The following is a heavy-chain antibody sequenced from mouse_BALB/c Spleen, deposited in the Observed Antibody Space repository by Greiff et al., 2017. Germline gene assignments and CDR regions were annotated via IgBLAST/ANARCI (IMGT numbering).Heavy chain of an antibody. Sequence: DLVKPGASVKLSCKASGYTFTSYWINWIKQRPEQGLEWIGRIAPGSGSTYYNEMFKGKATLTVDTSSSTAYIQLSSLSSEDSAVYFCAHDGYYAWFAYWGQGTLVTVSA. J-gene: IGHJ3*01. V-gene: IGHV1S41*01. CDR1: GYTFTSYW. D-gene: IGHD2-3*01. CDR2: IAPGSGST. CDR3: AHDGYYAWFAY.